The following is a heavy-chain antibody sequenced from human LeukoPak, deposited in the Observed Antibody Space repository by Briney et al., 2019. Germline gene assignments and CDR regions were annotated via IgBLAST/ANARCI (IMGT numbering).Heavy chain of an antibody. D-gene: IGHD2-2*01. CDR2: MNPNSGNT. V-gene: IGHV1-8*01. J-gene: IGHJ6*02. Sequence: ASVTVSCKASGYTFNSYDINWVRQATGQGLEWMGWMNPNSGNTGYAQKFQGRVTMTRNTSISTAYMELSSLRSEDTAVYYCARDIVVVPADLTPEDGGYYYYGMDVWGQGTTVTVSS. CDR1: GYTFNSYD. CDR3: ARDIVVVPADLTPEDGGYYYYGMDV.